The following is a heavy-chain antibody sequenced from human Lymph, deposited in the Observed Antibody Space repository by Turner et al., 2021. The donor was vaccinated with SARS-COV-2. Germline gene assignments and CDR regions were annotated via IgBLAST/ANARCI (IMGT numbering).Heavy chain of an antibody. CDR2: MDPNSGNT. CDR3: ARAAQLTVWFAP. Sequence: QVQLVQSGAEVKKPGASVKVSGMASGYTFTRYDIYWVRQATGQGLEWMGWMDPNSGNTGYAQKFQGRVTMTRNTSISTAYMELSSLRSEDTAVYYCARAAQLTVWFAPWGQGTLVTVSS. V-gene: IGHV1-8*01. J-gene: IGHJ5*02. CDR1: GYTFTRYD. D-gene: IGHD3-9*01.